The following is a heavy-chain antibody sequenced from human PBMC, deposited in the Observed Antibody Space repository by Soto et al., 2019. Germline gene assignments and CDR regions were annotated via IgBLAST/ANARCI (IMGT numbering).Heavy chain of an antibody. CDR2: TNPKSGVT. V-gene: IGHV1-2*02. J-gene: IGHJ4*02. CDR3: ARAHVRLQLGSSDY. D-gene: IGHD6-25*01. Sequence: QVQLVQSGAEVKKPGASVKVSCKASGYSFTGYFIHWVRQVPGQGLEWMGWTNPKSGVTKYPQKFQGRVTMTRDTSISPAYMELPRLRADDTAVYYCARAHVRLQLGSSDYWVQGTLVTVSS. CDR1: GYSFTGYF.